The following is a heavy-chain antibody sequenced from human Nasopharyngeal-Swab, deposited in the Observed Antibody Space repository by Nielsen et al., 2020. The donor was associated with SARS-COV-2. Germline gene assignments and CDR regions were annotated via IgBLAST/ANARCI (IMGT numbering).Heavy chain of an antibody. V-gene: IGHV1-2*02. CDR1: GYTFTGYY. CDR2: INPNSGGT. D-gene: IGHD1-14*01. CDR3: AREYKRGATFDY. Sequence: ASVKVSCKASGYTFTGYYMHWVRQAPGQGLEWMGWINPNSGGTNYAQKFQGRVTMTRDTSISTAYMELSRLRSDDTAVYYCAREYKRGATFDYWGQGTLVTVSS. J-gene: IGHJ4*02.